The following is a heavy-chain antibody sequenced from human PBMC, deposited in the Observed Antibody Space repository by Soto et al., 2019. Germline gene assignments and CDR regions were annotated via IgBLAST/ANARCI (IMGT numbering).Heavy chain of an antibody. Sequence: SVKVSCKASGGTFSSYAISWVRQAPGQGLEWMGGIIPIFGTANYAQKFQGRVTITADESTSTAYMELSSLRSEDTAVYYCARDGGYCSGGSCYANAFDIWVQGTMVTVSS. D-gene: IGHD2-15*01. J-gene: IGHJ3*02. CDR1: GGTFSSYA. CDR3: ARDGGYCSGGSCYANAFDI. CDR2: IIPIFGTA. V-gene: IGHV1-69*13.